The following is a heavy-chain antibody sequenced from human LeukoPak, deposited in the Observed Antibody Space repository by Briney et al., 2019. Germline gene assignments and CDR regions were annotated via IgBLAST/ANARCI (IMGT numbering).Heavy chain of an antibody. V-gene: IGHV1-8*01. CDR2: MDPNSGNT. CDR3: ARGSGSYGIFDY. D-gene: IGHD1-26*01. Sequence: ASVKVSCKASGYTFTSYDINWVRQATGQGLEWMGWMDPNSGNTGYAQKFQGRVTMTRNTSISTAYMELSSLRSEDTAVYYCARGSGSYGIFDYWGQGTLVTVSS. J-gene: IGHJ4*02. CDR1: GYTFTSYD.